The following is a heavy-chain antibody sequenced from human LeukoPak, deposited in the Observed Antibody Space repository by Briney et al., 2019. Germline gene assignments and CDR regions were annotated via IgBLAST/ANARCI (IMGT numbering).Heavy chain of an antibody. CDR1: GSPFSSYA. CDR2: ISAGGGST. V-gene: IGHV3-23*01. Sequence: GGSLRLSCAASGSPFSSYAMSWVRQAPGKGLEYVSTISAGGGSTFYADSMKGRSTISRDNSRSTVYLQMNSLRVEDTAVYYCARGGGLLWLGEFPNCFDTWGQGTLVTVSS. J-gene: IGHJ5*02. CDR3: ARGGGLLWLGEFPNCFDT. D-gene: IGHD3-10*01.